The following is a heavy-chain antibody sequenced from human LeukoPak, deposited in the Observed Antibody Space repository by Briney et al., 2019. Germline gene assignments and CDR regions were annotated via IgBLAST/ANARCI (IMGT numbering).Heavy chain of an antibody. CDR3: ARGYCTSSSCYNDY. J-gene: IGHJ4*02. Sequence: SGGSLRLSCVTSGFTFSTYAFHWVRQAPGKGLEWVATMSFDVNNKYYADSVRGRFTISRDNSKNTLYLQMNSLRAEDTAVYSCARGYCTSSSCYNDYWGQGTLVTVPS. CDR2: MSFDVNNK. CDR1: GFTFSTYA. V-gene: IGHV3-30*04. D-gene: IGHD2-2*02.